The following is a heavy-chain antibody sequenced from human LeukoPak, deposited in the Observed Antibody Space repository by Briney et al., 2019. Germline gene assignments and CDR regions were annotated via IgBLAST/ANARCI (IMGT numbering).Heavy chain of an antibody. D-gene: IGHD6-13*01. CDR1: GFTFSSYA. CDR2: ISSNGGST. CDR3: ARVGYTSYYYYGMDV. Sequence: GGSLRLSCAASGFTFSSYAMHWVRQAPGKGLEYVSAISSNGGSTYYANSVKGRFTISRDNSRNTLYLQMGSLRAEDMAVYYCARVGYTSYYYYGMDVWGQGTTVTVSS. J-gene: IGHJ6*02. V-gene: IGHV3-64*01.